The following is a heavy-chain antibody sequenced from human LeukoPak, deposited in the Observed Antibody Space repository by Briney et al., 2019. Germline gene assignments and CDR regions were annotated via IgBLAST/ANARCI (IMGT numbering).Heavy chain of an antibody. CDR1: GDRVSSDTTA. CDR3: ARGYWAHGMNV. CDR2: AYYTSKWIT. D-gene: IGHD6-13*01. J-gene: IGHJ6*02. Sequence: SQTLSLTCAISGDRVSSDTTAWDWIRPSPSRGLEWLGRAYYTSKWITNYAVSVRSRITVNPNTSNNQFSLQLNSMTPEDTAVYYCARGYWAHGMNVWGPGTTVTVSS. V-gene: IGHV6-1*01.